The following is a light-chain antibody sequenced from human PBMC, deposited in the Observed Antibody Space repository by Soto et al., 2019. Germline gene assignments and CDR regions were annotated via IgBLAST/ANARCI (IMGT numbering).Light chain of an antibody. Sequence: SALTQPASVYRSPGESIAISCPSTSSDVGGYDYVSWYQQQPDKAPKLMIYEVTKRPSGVSNRFSGSKSGNTASLTISGLQAEDEADYYCSSHTSGSTRVFGTGTKVTVL. J-gene: IGLJ1*01. CDR1: SSDVGGYDY. V-gene: IGLV2-14*01. CDR2: EVT. CDR3: SSHTSGSTRV.